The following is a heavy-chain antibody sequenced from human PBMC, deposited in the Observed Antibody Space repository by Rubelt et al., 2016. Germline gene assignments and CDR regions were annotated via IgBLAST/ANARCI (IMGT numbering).Heavy chain of an antibody. V-gene: IGHV4-39*01. D-gene: IGHD3-3*01. CDR2: IYYSGST. J-gene: IGHJ4*02. Sequence: QLQLQESGLGLVKPSETLSLTCTVSGGSISSSSYYWGWIRQPPGKGLEWIGSIYYSGSTYYNPSLKSRVTISVDTSKNQFSLKRGSVTAADTAVYYCARGRFLEWLPPDYWGQGTLVTVSS. CDR3: ARGRFLEWLPPDY. CDR1: GGSISSSSYY.